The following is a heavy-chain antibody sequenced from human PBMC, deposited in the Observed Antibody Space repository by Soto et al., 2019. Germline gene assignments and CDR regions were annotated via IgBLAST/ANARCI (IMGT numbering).Heavy chain of an antibody. V-gene: IGHV4-59*01. CDR2: IYYSGST. CDR1: GGSISSYY. CDR3: ATGMVRGVIGYYYYYGMDV. J-gene: IGHJ6*02. Sequence: PSETLSLTCTVSGGSISSYYWSWIRQPPGKGLEWIGYIYYSGSTNYNPSLKSRVTISVDTSKNQFSLKLSSVTAADTAVYYCATGMVRGVIGYYYYYGMDVWGQGTTVTVSS. D-gene: IGHD3-10*01.